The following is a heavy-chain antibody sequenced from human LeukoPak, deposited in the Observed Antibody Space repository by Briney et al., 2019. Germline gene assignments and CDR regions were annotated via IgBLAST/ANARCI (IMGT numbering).Heavy chain of an antibody. CDR2: ISYDGSNK. CDR3: AKDILRYFDWLSLDY. J-gene: IGHJ4*02. Sequence: GGSLRLSCAASGFTFSSYGMHWVSQAPGKGLEWVAVISYDGSNKYYADSVKGRFTISRDNSKNTLYLQMNSLRAEDTAVYYCAKDILRYFDWLSLDYWGQGTLVTVSS. D-gene: IGHD3-9*01. V-gene: IGHV3-30*18. CDR1: GFTFSSYG.